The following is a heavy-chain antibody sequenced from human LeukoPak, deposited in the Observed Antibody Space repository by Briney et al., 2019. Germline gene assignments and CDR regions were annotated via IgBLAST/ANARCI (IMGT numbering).Heavy chain of an antibody. CDR1: GGSISSYY. D-gene: IGHD3-3*01. Sequence: SETLSLTCTVSGGSISSYYWSWIRQPPGKGLEWIRYIYYSGSTNYNPSLKSRVTISVDTSKNQFSLKLSSVTAADTAVYYCAGTPLRFPNWFDPWGQGTLVTVSS. CDR3: AGTPLRFPNWFDP. J-gene: IGHJ5*02. CDR2: IYYSGST. V-gene: IGHV4-59*01.